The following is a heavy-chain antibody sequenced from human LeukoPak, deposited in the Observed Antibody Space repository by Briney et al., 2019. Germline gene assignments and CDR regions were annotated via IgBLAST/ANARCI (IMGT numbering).Heavy chain of an antibody. CDR2: IYYSGST. CDR1: GGSISSYY. J-gene: IGHJ4*02. V-gene: IGHV4-59*08. Sequence: PSETLSLTCTVSGGSISSYYWSWIRQPPGKGLEWIGYIYYSGSTNYNPSLKSRVTISVDTSKNQFSLKLSSVTAADTAVYYCARHYKYGDSGFDYWGQGTLVTVSS. D-gene: IGHD2-21*02. CDR3: ARHYKYGDSGFDY.